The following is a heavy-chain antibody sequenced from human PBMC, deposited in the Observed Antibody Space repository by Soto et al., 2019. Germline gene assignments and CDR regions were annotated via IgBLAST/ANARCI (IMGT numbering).Heavy chain of an antibody. CDR3: ARHPPPGYYYDSSGYYGYFQH. D-gene: IGHD3-22*01. Sequence: GGSLRLSCAASGFTFWTYAMSWVRQAPGKGPEWVSVISGTGGGTSYADSVKGRFTISRDNSKNTLYLQMNSLGVEDTAVYYCARHPPPGYYYDSSGYYGYFQHWGQGTPVTVSS. CDR1: GFTFWTYA. J-gene: IGHJ1*01. CDR2: ISGTGGGT. V-gene: IGHV3-23*01.